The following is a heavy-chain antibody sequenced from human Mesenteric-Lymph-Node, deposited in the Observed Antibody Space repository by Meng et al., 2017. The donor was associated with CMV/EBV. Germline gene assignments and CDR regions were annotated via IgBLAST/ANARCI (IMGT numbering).Heavy chain of an antibody. D-gene: IGHD6-19*01. CDR1: GFTFDDYG. CDR3: ARVSHSSGWYGPVDY. CDR2: INWNGGST. V-gene: IGHV3-20*04. J-gene: IGHJ4*02. Sequence: GESLKISCAASGFTFDDYGMSWVRQAPGKGLEWVSGINWNGGSTGYADSVKGRFTISRDNAENSLYLQMNSLRAEDTALYYCARVSHSSGWYGPVDYWGQGTLVTVSS.